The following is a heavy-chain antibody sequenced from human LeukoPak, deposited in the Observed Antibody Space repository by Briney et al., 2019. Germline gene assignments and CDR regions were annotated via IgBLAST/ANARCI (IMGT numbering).Heavy chain of an antibody. D-gene: IGHD5-18*01. J-gene: IGHJ4*02. CDR2: ISSSSSTI. Sequence: GGSLRLSCAASGFTFSSYSMNWVRHAPGEGLEWVSYISSSSSTIYYSDSVKGRFTISRDNAHNSLYLQMNSPRAEDTAVYYCARVWGKQLFDYWGQGTLVTVSS. V-gene: IGHV3-48*01. CDR3: ARVWGKQLFDY. CDR1: GFTFSSYS.